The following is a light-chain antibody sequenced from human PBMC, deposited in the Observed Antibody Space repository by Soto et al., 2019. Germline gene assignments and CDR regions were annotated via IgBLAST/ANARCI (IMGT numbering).Light chain of an antibody. CDR2: EVS. CDR1: SSDVGGYNS. J-gene: IGLJ2*01. CDR3: SSYAGSNNLV. Sequence: QSALTQPPSASGSPGQSVTISCTGTSSDVGGYNSVSWYQQHPGKVPKLIIYEVSKRPSGVPDRFSGSKSVNTASLTVSGLQAEDDADYYCSSYAGSNNLVFGGGTKLIVL. V-gene: IGLV2-8*01.